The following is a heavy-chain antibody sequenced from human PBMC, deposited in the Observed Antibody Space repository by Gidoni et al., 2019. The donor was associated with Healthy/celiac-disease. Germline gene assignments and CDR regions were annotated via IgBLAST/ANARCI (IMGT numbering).Heavy chain of an antibody. V-gene: IGHV1-2*02. CDR3: ARDYYGAGSYYDY. J-gene: IGHJ4*02. CDR2: INPNSGGT. CDR1: GYTFTGYY. Sequence: QVQLVQSGAEVKKPGASVEVSCTASGYTFTGYYMHWVRHDPGQGLEWVGGINPNSGGTNYAQKFQGRVTMTRDTSISTAYMELSRLRSDDTAVYYCARDYYGAGSYYDYWGQGTLVTVSS. D-gene: IGHD3-10*01.